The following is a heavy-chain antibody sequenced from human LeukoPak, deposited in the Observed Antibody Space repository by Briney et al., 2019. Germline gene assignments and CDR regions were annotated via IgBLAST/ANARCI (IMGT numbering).Heavy chain of an antibody. CDR2: ISGSGGST. CDR3: AKDGSWHVDYFDY. D-gene: IGHD6-13*01. Sequence: GGSLRLSCAASGFTFSSYAMSWVRQAPGKGLEWVSAISGSGGSTYYADSVKGRFTTSRDNSKNTLYLQMNSLRAEDTAVYYCAKDGSWHVDYFDYWGQGTLVTVSS. V-gene: IGHV3-23*01. CDR1: GFTFSSYA. J-gene: IGHJ4*02.